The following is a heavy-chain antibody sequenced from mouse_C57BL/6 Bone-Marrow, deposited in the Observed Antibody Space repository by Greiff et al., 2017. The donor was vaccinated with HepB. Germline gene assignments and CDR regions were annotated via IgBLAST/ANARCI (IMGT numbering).Heavy chain of an antibody. D-gene: IGHD2-2*01. J-gene: IGHJ3*01. CDR3: ARHEATMVTGGAWFAY. V-gene: IGHV1-62-2*01. Sequence: VQLQQSGAELVKPGASVKLSCKASGYTFTEYTIHWVKQRSGQGLEWIGWFYPGSGSIKYNEKFKEKATLTADNSSSTVYMELSRLTSEDSAVYFCARHEATMVTGGAWFAYWGQGTLVTVSA. CDR1: GYTFTEYT. CDR2: FYPGSGSI.